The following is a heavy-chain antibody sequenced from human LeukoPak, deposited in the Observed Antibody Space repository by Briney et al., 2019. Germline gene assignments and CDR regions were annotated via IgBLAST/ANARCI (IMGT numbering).Heavy chain of an antibody. CDR3: AKLGRYYDSNGYLPLDY. J-gene: IGHJ4*02. CDR2: ISGSGGST. Sequence: GGSLRLSCATSGFIFSTYALSWVRQAPGKGLEWASSISGSGGSTYHADSVKGRFTISRDSSKNTLYLQMNSLRAEDTAIYYCAKLGRYYDSNGYLPLDYWGQGTLVTVSS. CDR1: GFIFSTYA. D-gene: IGHD3-22*01. V-gene: IGHV3-23*01.